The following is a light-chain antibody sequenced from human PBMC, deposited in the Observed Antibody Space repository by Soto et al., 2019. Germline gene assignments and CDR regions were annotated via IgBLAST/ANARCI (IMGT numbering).Light chain of an antibody. CDR1: QSISSW. CDR3: QQYNSYSVT. V-gene: IGKV1-5*03. CDR2: KAS. J-gene: IGKJ1*01. Sequence: DIQMTQYPSTLSASVGDRVTITCRASQSISSWLAWYQQKPGKAPKLLIYKASSLESGVPSRFSGSGSGTEFTLTISSLQPDDFATYYCQQYNSYSVTFGQGTKVDIK.